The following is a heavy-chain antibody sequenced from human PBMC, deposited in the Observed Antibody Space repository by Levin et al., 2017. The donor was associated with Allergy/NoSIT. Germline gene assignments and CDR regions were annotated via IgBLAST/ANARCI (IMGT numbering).Heavy chain of an antibody. Sequence: PGKGLEWIGSIYYSGSTYYNPSLKSRVTISVDTSKNQFSLKLSSVTAADTAVYYCARLWFGELYYFDSWGQGTLVTVSS. D-gene: IGHD3-10*01. V-gene: IGHV4-39*01. J-gene: IGHJ4*02. CDR3: ARLWFGELYYFDS. CDR2: IYYSGST.